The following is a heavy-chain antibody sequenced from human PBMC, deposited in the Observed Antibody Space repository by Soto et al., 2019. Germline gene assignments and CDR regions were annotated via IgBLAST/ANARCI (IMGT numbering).Heavy chain of an antibody. Sequence: SETLSLTCTVSGGSISSYYWSWIRQPPGKGLEWIGYIYYSGSTNYNPSLKSRVTISVDTSKNQFSLKLSSVTAADTAVYYCAREGALYGMDVWGQGTTVIVS. CDR3: AREGALYGMDV. CDR2: IYYSGST. V-gene: IGHV4-59*01. J-gene: IGHJ6*02. CDR1: GGSISSYY.